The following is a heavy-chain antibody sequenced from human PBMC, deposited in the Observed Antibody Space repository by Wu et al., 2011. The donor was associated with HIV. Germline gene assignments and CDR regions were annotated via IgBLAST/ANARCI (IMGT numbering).Heavy chain of an antibody. J-gene: IGHJ3*01. Sequence: KASGYTFSSYDINWVRQATGQGLEWMGWMHPNSGNTGYAQKFQDRVTMTRNTSISTAYMELSSLRSEDTAVYYCARGERIFGAWGQGTMVTVSS. D-gene: IGHD3-3*01. CDR1: GYTFSSYD. CDR3: ARGERIFGA. V-gene: IGHV1-8*02. CDR2: MHPNSGNT.